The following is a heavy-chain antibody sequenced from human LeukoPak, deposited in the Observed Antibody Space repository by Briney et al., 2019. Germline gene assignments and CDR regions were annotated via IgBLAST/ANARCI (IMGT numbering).Heavy chain of an antibody. J-gene: IGHJ3*02. CDR3: ARDENYYDSSGYYYGGAFDI. D-gene: IGHD3-22*01. CDR2: ISGSGRNT. Sequence: GGSQRLSCAASGFTFDSYAMSWVRRAPGKGLEWVSAISGSGRNTYYADSVKGRFTISRDNAKNSLYLQMNSLRAEDTAVYYCARDENYYDSSGYYYGGAFDIWGQGTMVTVSS. CDR1: GFTFDSYA. V-gene: IGHV3-23*01.